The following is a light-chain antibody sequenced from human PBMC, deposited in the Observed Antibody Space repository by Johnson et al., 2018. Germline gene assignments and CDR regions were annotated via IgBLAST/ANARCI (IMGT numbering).Light chain of an antibody. J-gene: IGLJ1*01. CDR2: ENN. V-gene: IGLV1-51*02. CDR1: SSNIGNNY. CDR3: GTWDSSPSAGNV. Sequence: QSVLTQPPLVSAAPGQKVTISCSGSSSNIGNNYVSWYQQLPGTAPKLLIYENNKRPSGIPDRFSGSKSGTSATLGITGLQTGDEADYYCGTWDSSPSAGNVFGTGTKVTVL.